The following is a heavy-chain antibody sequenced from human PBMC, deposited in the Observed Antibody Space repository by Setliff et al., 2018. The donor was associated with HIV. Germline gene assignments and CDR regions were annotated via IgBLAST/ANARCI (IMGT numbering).Heavy chain of an antibody. V-gene: IGHV4-39*02. J-gene: IGHJ4*02. CDR2: VCYSGGT. Sequence: PSETLSLTCIVSGGSISPTNYCWGWIRQTPGQGLEWIGTVCYSGGTYYNPSLKSRVTISIDTSNNQISLRLSSVTAADTAMYYCVRDDYGYNGKGFDYWGPGTLVTVSS. CDR1: GGSISPTNYC. D-gene: IGHD4-17*01. CDR3: VRDDYGYNGKGFDY.